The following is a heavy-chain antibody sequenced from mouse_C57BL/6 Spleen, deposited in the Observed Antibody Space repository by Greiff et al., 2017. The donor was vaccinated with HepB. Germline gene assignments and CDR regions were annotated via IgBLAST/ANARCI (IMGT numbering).Heavy chain of an antibody. CDR2: IYPRDGST. CDR1: GYTFKSYD. Sequence: VQLQQSGPELVKPGASVKLSCKASGYTFKSYDINWVKQRPGQGPEWIGWIYPRDGSTKYNEKFKGKATLTVDTSSSTAYMELHSLTSEDSAVYFCARGGGLRYYAMDYWGQGTSVTVSS. CDR3: ARGGGLRYYAMDY. V-gene: IGHV1-85*01. D-gene: IGHD2-4*01. J-gene: IGHJ4*01.